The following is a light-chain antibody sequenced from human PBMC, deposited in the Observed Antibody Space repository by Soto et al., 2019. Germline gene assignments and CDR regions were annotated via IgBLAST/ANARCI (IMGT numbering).Light chain of an antibody. CDR3: TSYTANSTWV. CDR2: EVS. V-gene: IGLV2-14*01. Sequence: ALTQPASVSGSPGQSITFSCTGTSGDIGGYDYVSWYQQHPGKAPKLMIFEVSNRPSGVSNRFSASKSGNAASLTISGLQAEDEADYYCTSYTANSTWVFGGGTKVTVL. J-gene: IGLJ3*02. CDR1: SGDIGGYDY.